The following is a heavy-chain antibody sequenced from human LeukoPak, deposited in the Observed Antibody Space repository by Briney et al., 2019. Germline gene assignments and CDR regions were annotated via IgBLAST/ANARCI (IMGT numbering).Heavy chain of an antibody. Sequence: ASVKVSCKASGYTFTGYYMHWVRQAPGQGLEWMGWINPNSGGTNYAQKFQGRVTMTRDTSISTAYMELSRLRSDDTAVYYCARGADILTGYSPFDYWGQVTLVTVSS. D-gene: IGHD3-9*01. CDR1: GYTFTGYY. CDR3: ARGADILTGYSPFDY. V-gene: IGHV1-2*02. J-gene: IGHJ4*02. CDR2: INPNSGGT.